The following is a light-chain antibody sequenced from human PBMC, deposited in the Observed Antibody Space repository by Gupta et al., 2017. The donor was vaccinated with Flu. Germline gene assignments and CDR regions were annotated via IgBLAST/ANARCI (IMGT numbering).Light chain of an antibody. CDR2: GAS. CDR3: QQYNNWPPLT. V-gene: IGKV3-15*01. Sequence: EIVMTQSPATLSVSQGESATLSCRASQSVSSNLAWYQQKPGQAPRLLIYGASTRATGIPARFSGSGSGTEFTLTISSLQSEDFAVYYCQQYNNWPPLTFGCGTKVEIK. J-gene: IGKJ4*01. CDR1: QSVSSN.